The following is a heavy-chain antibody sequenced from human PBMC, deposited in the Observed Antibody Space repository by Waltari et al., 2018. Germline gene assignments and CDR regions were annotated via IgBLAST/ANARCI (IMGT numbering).Heavy chain of an antibody. CDR2: ISNTGMKT. Sequence: VASGFTFTSHGMHWVRQTVAKGLEWMSFISNTGMKTSYRDSVRGRFTISRDNAKNTVYLQMNSLRSDDTGLYFCVRDEFTTMIFGGVNLDLWGRGVLVSVS. J-gene: IGHJ4*02. CDR1: GFTFTSHG. V-gene: IGHV3-30*03. D-gene: IGHD3-3*01. CDR3: VRDEFTTMIFGGVNLDL.